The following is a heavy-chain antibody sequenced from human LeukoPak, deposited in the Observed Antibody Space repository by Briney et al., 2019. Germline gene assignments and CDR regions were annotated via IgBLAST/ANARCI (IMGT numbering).Heavy chain of an antibody. CDR1: GFTFSSYG. Sequence: GRSLRLSCAASGFTFSSYGMHWVRQAPGKGLEWVAVISYDGSNKYYADSVKGRFTISRDNSKNTLYLQMNSLRAEDTAVYYCAKEMTTLTAFDYWGQGTLVAVSS. V-gene: IGHV3-30*18. CDR2: ISYDGSNK. D-gene: IGHD4-17*01. J-gene: IGHJ4*02. CDR3: AKEMTTLTAFDY.